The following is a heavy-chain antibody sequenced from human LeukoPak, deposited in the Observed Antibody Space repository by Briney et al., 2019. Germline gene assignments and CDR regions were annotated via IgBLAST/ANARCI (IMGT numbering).Heavy chain of an antibody. CDR1: GFTFSSYG. Sequence: GGSLRLSCAASGFTFSSYGMHWVRQAPGKGLEWVAVISYDGSNKYYADSVKGRFTISRDNSKNTLYLQMNSLRAEDTAVYYCAKVRGSGSYSDFDYWGQGTLVTVSS. CDR2: ISYDGSNK. J-gene: IGHJ4*02. V-gene: IGHV3-30*18. D-gene: IGHD1-26*01. CDR3: AKVRGSGSYSDFDY.